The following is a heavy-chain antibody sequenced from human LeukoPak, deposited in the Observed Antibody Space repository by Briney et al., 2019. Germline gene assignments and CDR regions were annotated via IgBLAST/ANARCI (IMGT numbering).Heavy chain of an antibody. V-gene: IGHV3-21*01. CDR2: ISSSSSYI. D-gene: IGHD4-17*01. CDR3: ARDSTVTTLDY. J-gene: IGHJ4*02. CDR1: GFTFSSYS. Sequence: RGSLRLSCAASGFTFSSYSMNWDRQAPGKGLEWVSSISSSSSYIYYADSVKGRFTISRDNAKNSLYLQMNSLRAEDTAVYYCARDSTVTTLDYWGQGTLVTVSS.